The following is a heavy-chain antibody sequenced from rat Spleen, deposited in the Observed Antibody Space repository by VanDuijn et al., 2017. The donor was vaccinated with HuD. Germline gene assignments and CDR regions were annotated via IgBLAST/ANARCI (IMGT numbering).Heavy chain of an antibody. V-gene: IGHV5-25*01. CDR2: ISTGGGNT. CDR1: GFTFSNYY. Sequence: EVQLVESGGGLVQPGRSMKLSCAASGFTFSNYYMAWVRQAPTKGLEWVASISTGGGNTYYRDSVKGRFTISRDNAKSTLYRQMDSLGSEDTATYYCARNGNYYSGEGDYFDYWGQGVMVTVSS. CDR3: ARNGNYYSGEGDYFDY. D-gene: IGHD1-1*01. J-gene: IGHJ2*01.